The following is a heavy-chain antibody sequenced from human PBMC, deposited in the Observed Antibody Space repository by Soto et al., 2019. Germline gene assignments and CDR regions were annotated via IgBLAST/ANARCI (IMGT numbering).Heavy chain of an antibody. Sequence: EVQLLESGGGLVQPGGSLRLSCAASGFTFSSYAMSWVRQAPGRGLEWVSGISDSGATTSYADSVKGRFTISRDNSRNPLFTKKTTLTAENAPFYYCAKEHYYETVPPNFTFTWFDPWGKEALVPFPS. CDR2: ISDSGATT. V-gene: IGHV3-23*01. CDR3: AKEHYYETVPPNFTFTWFDP. J-gene: IGHJ5*02. D-gene: IGHD3-22*01. CDR1: GFTFSSYA.